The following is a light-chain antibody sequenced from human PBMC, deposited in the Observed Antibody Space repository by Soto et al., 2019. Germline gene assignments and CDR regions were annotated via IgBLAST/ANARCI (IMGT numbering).Light chain of an antibody. CDR3: QQYGSSTVT. CDR1: QSVSSSY. Sequence: EIVLTQSPGTLSLSPGERATLSCRASQSVSSSYLAWYQQKPGQAPRLLIYGSSSRATGIPDRCSGSGSATDFTLTISRLAPEDSAVYYYQQYGSSTVTFGQGTKLEIK. V-gene: IGKV3-20*01. J-gene: IGKJ2*01. CDR2: GSS.